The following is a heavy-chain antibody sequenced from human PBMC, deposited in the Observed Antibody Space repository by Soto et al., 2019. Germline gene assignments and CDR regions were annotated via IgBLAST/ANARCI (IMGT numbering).Heavy chain of an antibody. V-gene: IGHV1-58*01. J-gene: IGHJ4*02. Sequence: QMQLVQSGPEVKKPGTSVKVSCKASGFTFTSSAVQWVRQARGQRLEWIGWIVVGSGNTNYAQKFQERVTITRDMSTSTAYMELSSLRSEDTAVYYCAAAPAAAGPYYTLDYWGQGTLVTVSS. CDR1: GFTFTSSA. CDR3: AAAPAAAGPYYTLDY. D-gene: IGHD6-13*01. CDR2: IVVGSGNT.